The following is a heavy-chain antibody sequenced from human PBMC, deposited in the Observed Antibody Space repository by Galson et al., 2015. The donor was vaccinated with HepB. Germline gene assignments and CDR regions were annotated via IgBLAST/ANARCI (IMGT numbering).Heavy chain of an antibody. CDR2: ISSGGAIT. D-gene: IGHD4-17*01. V-gene: IGHV3-23*01. J-gene: IGHJ6*02. Sequence: SLRLSCAASGFTFSSSAMSWVRQAPGKGLEWVSTISSGGAITYYADSVRGRFTISRDNSKNTLFLQMNNLRAEDTAAYYCAKYTVTTSFYYYGMDVWGHGTTVTVSS. CDR1: GFTFSSSA. CDR3: AKYTVTTSFYYYGMDV.